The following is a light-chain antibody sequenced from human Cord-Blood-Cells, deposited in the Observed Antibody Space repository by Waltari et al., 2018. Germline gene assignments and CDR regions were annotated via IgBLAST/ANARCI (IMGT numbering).Light chain of an antibody. Sequence: QSALTQPASVSGSPGQSITISCTGTSRDVGSYNLVSWYQQHPGKAPKLMIYEGSKRPSGVSNRFSDSKSGNTASLTISGLQAEDEADYYCCSYAGSSVYVFGTGTKVTVL. J-gene: IGLJ1*01. CDR3: CSYAGSSVYV. CDR1: SRDVGSYNL. V-gene: IGLV2-23*01. CDR2: EGS.